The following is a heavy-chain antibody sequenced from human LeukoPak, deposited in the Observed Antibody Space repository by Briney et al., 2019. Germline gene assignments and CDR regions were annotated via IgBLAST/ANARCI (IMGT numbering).Heavy chain of an antibody. D-gene: IGHD4-11*01. Sequence: GGSLRLSCAASGLTFSTYSMNWVRQAPGKGLEWVSYISSSSNTIYYADSVKGRFTISRDNAKNTLYLQMNSLRAEDTAVYYCAKDLDDYSNYRALYYYYYYGMDVWGQGTTVTVSS. J-gene: IGHJ6*02. V-gene: IGHV3-48*01. CDR1: GLTFSTYS. CDR2: ISSSSNTI. CDR3: AKDLDDYSNYRALYYYYYYGMDV.